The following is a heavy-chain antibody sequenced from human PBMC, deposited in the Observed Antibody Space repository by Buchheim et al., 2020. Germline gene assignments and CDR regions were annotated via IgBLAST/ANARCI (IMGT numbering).Heavy chain of an antibody. CDR2: INHSGST. CDR3: AREMSHIVVVTAIEGPDY. J-gene: IGHJ4*02. CDR1: GGSFSGYY. V-gene: IGHV4-34*01. D-gene: IGHD2-21*02. Sequence: QVQLQQWGAGLLKPSETLSLTCAVYGGSFSGYYWSWIRQPPGKGLEWIGEINHSGSTNYNPSLKSRVTISVDTSKNQFSLQLSSVTAADTAVYYCAREMSHIVVVTAIEGPDYWGQGTL.